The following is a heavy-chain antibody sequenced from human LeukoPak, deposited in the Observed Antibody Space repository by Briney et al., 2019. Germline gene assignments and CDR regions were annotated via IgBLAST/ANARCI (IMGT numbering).Heavy chain of an antibody. CDR2: IYYSGST. CDR3: ARASYSYDINGWVPFDY. D-gene: IGHD3-22*01. V-gene: IGHV4-39*07. J-gene: IGHJ4*02. CDR1: GGSISSDTYY. Sequence: PSETLSLTCTVSGGSISSDTYYWGWIRQPPGKGLEWIGNIYYSGSTYYNSSLKRRVTISGDTSKNQFSLRLSSVTAADTAVYYCARASYSYDINGWVPFDYWGQGTLVTVSS.